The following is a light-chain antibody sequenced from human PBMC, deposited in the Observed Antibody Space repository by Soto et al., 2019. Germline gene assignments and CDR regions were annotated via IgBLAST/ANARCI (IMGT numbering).Light chain of an antibody. V-gene: IGKV1-5*03. CDR2: KAS. J-gene: IGKJ1*01. CDR1: QSISSW. Sequence: DIQMTQSPSTLSASVGDRVTIACRASQSISSWLAWYQQKRGKAPKLLIYKASSLESGVPSRFSGSGSGTEFTLTISSLQPDDFATYYCQQYNSYSTFGQGTNVDIK. CDR3: QQYNSYST.